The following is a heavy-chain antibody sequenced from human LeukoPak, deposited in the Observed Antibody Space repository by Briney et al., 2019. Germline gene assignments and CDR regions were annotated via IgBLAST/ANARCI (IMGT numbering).Heavy chain of an antibody. Sequence: SETLSLTCTVSGGSISSYYWSWIRQPPGKGLEWIGYIYYSGCTNYNPSLKSRVTISVDTSKNQFSLKLSSVTAADTAVYYCARGTGFWFDPWGQGTLVTVSS. D-gene: IGHD4-17*01. V-gene: IGHV4-59*01. J-gene: IGHJ5*02. CDR2: IYYSGCT. CDR3: ARGTGFWFDP. CDR1: GGSISSYY.